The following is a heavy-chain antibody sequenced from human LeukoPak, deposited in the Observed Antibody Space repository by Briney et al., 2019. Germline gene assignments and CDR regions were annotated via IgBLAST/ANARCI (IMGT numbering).Heavy chain of an antibody. CDR3: ARDFCSGGSCYSYFHY. CDR1: GGSISGYY. D-gene: IGHD2-15*01. V-gene: IGHV4-59*01. Sequence: SETLSLTCSVSGGSISGYYWSWIRQPPGKGLEWIGYIYSSGGTNYNPSLKSRVTISLDTSKNQFSLRLSSVTAAGTAVYYCARDFCSGGSCYSYFHYWGQGTLVTVSS. J-gene: IGHJ4*02. CDR2: IYSSGGT.